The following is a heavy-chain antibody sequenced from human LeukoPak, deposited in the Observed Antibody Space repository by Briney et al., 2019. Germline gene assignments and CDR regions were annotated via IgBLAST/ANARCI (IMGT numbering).Heavy chain of an antibody. J-gene: IGHJ4*02. V-gene: IGHV1-2*04. CDR1: GYTFTSYY. CDR3: ARLAVAGTDY. Sequence: ASVKVSCKASGYTFTSYYMHWVRQAPGQGLEWMGWINPNSGGTNYAQKFQGWVTMTRDTSISTAYMELSRLRSDDTAVYYCARLAVAGTDYWGQGTLVTVSS. D-gene: IGHD6-19*01. CDR2: INPNSGGT.